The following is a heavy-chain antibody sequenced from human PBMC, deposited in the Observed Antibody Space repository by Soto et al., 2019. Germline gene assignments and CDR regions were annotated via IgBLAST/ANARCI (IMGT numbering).Heavy chain of an antibody. Sequence: SETLSLTCTVSGGSISSGGYYWSWIRQHPGKGLEWIGYIYYSGSTYYNPSLKSRVTISVDTSKNQFSLKLSSVTAADTAVYYCARTYYYDSSGYYYWGQGTLVTVSS. CDR2: IYYSGST. V-gene: IGHV4-31*03. CDR1: GGSISSGGYY. CDR3: ARTYYYDSSGYYY. J-gene: IGHJ4*02. D-gene: IGHD3-22*01.